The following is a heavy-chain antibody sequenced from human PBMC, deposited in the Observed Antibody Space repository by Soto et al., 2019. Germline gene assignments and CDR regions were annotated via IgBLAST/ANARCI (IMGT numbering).Heavy chain of an antibody. CDR2: INIYSGDA. V-gene: IGHV1-18*01. Sequence: QVRLEQSGPEVKKTGASVKVSCKASGYTFTSYGISWVRQAPGQGLEWMGWINIYSGDANYTQSSQYRATMNRATSPNTVSMEMRTMRSDDTALYYCARALYYYDNRGFAYWGQGTLVTVSS. J-gene: IGHJ4*02. CDR1: GYTFTSYG. CDR3: ARALYYYDNRGFAY. D-gene: IGHD3-22*01.